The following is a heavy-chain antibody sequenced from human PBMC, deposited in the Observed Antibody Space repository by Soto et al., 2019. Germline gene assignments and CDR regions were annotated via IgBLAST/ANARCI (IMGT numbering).Heavy chain of an antibody. CDR1: GGSISSGYHY. D-gene: IGHD3-22*01. CDR3: ARETYYDSSGYNAFDI. J-gene: IGHJ3*02. V-gene: IGHV4-30-4*01. Sequence: TSETLSLTCTVSGGSISSGYHYWSWIRQPPGKGLEWIGYIYYSGSTYYNPSLKSRVTISLDTSKDQFSLKLNSVTAADTAVYYCARETYYDSSGYNAFDIWGQGTMVTVSS. CDR2: IYYSGST.